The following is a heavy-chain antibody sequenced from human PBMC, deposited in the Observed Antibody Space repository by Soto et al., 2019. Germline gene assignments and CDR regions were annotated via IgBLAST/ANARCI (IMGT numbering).Heavy chain of an antibody. CDR1: GFTFSGSA. CDR3: TRLPNLRGYSGYDLGYYYYYGMDV. J-gene: IGHJ6*02. CDR2: IRSKANSYAT. V-gene: IGHV3-73*01. Sequence: AGGSLRLSCAASGFTFSGSAMHWVRQASGKGLEWVGRIRSKANSYATAYAASVKGRFTISRDDSKNTAYPQMNSLKTEDTAVYYCTRLPNLRGYSGYDLGYYYYYGMDVWGQGTTVTVSS. D-gene: IGHD5-12*01.